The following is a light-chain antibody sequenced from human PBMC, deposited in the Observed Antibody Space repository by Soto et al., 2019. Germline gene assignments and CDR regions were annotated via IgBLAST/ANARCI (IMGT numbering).Light chain of an antibody. V-gene: IGKV1-5*03. J-gene: IGKJ1*01. CDR3: QLGYRNPWR. CDR2: KAS. CDR1: QTISSW. Sequence: STLSGSVGDRVTITCRASQTISSWVAWYQQKPGKAPKLLIDKASTLKSGVPSRFSGSGSGTNFTLSLNILQPEHLATYYCQLGYRNPWRSGQGTKA.